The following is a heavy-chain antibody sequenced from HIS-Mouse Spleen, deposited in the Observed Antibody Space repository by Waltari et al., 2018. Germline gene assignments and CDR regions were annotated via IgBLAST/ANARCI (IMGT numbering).Heavy chain of an antibody. CDR3: AKDTSGSYSDY. CDR2: ISYDGSNK. V-gene: IGHV3-30*18. D-gene: IGHD1-26*01. Sequence: QVQLVESGGGVVQPGRSLSLSCAASGFAFSPYGMHWVRQAPGKGLEWVAVISYDGSNKYYADSVKGRFTISRDNSKNTLYLQMNSLRAEDTAVYYCAKDTSGSYSDYWGQGTLVTVSS. J-gene: IGHJ4*02. CDR1: GFAFSPYG.